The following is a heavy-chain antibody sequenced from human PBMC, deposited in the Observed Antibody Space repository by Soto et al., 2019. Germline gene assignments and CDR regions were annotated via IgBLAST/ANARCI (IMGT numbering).Heavy chain of an antibody. CDR3: ARDAARDFDRYYYGMDV. Sequence: QVQLVQSGAEVKKPGASVKVSCKASGYTFTGYYMHWVRQAPGQGLEWMGWINPNSGGTNYAQKFQGWVTMTRDTSISTAYMELSRLRSDDTAVYYCARDAARDFDRYYYGMDVWGQRTTVTVSS. CDR1: GYTFTGYY. V-gene: IGHV1-2*04. D-gene: IGHD3-9*01. J-gene: IGHJ6*02. CDR2: INPNSGGT.